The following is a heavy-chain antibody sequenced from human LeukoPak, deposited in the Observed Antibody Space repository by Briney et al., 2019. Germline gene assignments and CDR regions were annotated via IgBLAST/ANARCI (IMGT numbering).Heavy chain of an antibody. J-gene: IGHJ4*02. Sequence: PSETLSLTCTVSGGSISSYYWSWIRQPPGKGLEWIGYIYYSGSTNHNPSLKSRVIISVDTSKNQFSLKLSSVTAADTAVYYCARESMYYGSVTERYFDYWGQGTLVTVSS. CDR1: GGSISSYY. CDR3: ARESMYYGSVTERYFDY. V-gene: IGHV4-59*01. CDR2: IYYSGST. D-gene: IGHD3-10*01.